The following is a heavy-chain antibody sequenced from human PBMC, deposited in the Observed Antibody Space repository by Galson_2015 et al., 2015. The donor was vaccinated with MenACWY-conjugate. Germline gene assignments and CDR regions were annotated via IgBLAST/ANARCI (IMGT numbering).Heavy chain of an antibody. CDR2: MNPKSGNT. V-gene: IGHV1-8*01. D-gene: IGHD7-27*01. Sequence: SVKVSCKTSGYTFTFHDMSWVRQVAGQGLECLGWMNPKSGNTGYAQKLQGRVTMTRNTSITTTYLELSSLNSEDTAVYFCARLTGGRFDLWGQGTLVTVSS. CDR3: ARLTGGRFDL. CDR1: GYTFTFHD. J-gene: IGHJ4*02.